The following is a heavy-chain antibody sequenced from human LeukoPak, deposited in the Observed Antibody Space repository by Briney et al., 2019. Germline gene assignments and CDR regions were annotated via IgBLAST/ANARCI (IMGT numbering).Heavy chain of an antibody. Sequence: GGSLRLSCAASGFTFSSYAMHWVRQAPGKGLEWVAVISYDGSNKYYADSVKGRFTISRDNSKNTLYLQMNSLRAEDTAVYYCARGGISLPTTYDILTGYFGYWGQGTLVTVSS. D-gene: IGHD3-9*01. CDR1: GFTFSSYA. CDR3: ARGGISLPTTYDILTGYFGY. J-gene: IGHJ4*02. CDR2: ISYDGSNK. V-gene: IGHV3-30*04.